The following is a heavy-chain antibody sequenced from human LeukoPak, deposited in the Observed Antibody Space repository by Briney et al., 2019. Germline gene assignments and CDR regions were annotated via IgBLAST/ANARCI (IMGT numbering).Heavy chain of an antibody. D-gene: IGHD2-21*02. V-gene: IGHV3-23*01. CDR1: GFTFSSYA. CDR3: AKILGVTFDAFDI. J-gene: IGHJ3*02. Sequence: GGSLRLSCAASGFTFSSYAMSWVRQAPGKGLECVSVISGSGGSTYYADSVKGRFTISRDNSKNTLYPQVNSLRAEDTALYYCAKILGVTFDAFDIWGQGTMVTVSS. CDR2: ISGSGGST.